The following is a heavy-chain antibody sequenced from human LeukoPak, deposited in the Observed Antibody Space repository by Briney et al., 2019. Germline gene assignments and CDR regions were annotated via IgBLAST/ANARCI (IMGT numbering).Heavy chain of an antibody. CDR1: GFTFSSYT. D-gene: IGHD2-15*01. V-gene: IGHV3-21*01. J-gene: IGHJ6*04. CDR2: ISTSSSYI. CDR3: ARDRTPRYCSRGSFYTHYGIDV. Sequence: PGGSLTLSCAASGFTFSSYTMNWVRQAPGKGLEWVTSISTSSSYIYYADAVKGRLHIPRDNAKNPLYQQQNSLRAENTAVYYCARDRTPRYCSRGSFYTHYGIDVWREGTTVTVSS.